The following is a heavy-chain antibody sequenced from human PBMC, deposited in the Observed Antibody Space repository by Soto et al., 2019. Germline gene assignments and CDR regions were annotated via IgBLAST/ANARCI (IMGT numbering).Heavy chain of an antibody. CDR2: IYYSGST. CDR1: GGSISSYY. Sequence: SETLSLTCTVSGGSISSYYWSWIRQPPGKGLEWIGDIYYSGSTNYNPSLKSRVTISVDTSKNQFSLKLSSVTAADTAEYYCGRGDSSSWTRPFDYWGQGTLVTVSS. V-gene: IGHV4-59*12. D-gene: IGHD6-13*01. CDR3: GRGDSSSWTRPFDY. J-gene: IGHJ4*02.